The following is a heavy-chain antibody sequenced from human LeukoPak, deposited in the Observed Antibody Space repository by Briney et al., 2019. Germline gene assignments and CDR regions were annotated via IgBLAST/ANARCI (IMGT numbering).Heavy chain of an antibody. CDR2: IYPGDSDT. J-gene: IGHJ4*02. Sequence: GESLKISCKGSGYSFTSYWIGWVRQMPGKGLEWMGIIYPGDSDTRYSPSFQGQVTISADKSISTAYLQWSSLKASDTAMYYCARPNLKANYYDSSGYFDYWGQGTLVTVSS. V-gene: IGHV5-51*01. CDR1: GYSFTSYW. D-gene: IGHD3-22*01. CDR3: ARPNLKANYYDSSGYFDY.